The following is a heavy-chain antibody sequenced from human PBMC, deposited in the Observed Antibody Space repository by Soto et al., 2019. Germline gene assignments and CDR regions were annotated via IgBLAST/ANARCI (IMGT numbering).Heavy chain of an antibody. V-gene: IGHV3-9*01. Sequence: EVQLVESGGGLVQPGRSLRLSCAASGFTFDDYAMHWVRQAPGKGLEWVSGISWNSGSIGYADSVKGRFTISRDNAKNSLYLQMNSLRAEDTALYYCAKAYPSTLYYGMDVWGQGTTVTVSS. CDR3: AKAYPSTLYYGMDV. CDR2: ISWNSGSI. CDR1: GFTFDDYA. D-gene: IGHD2-2*01. J-gene: IGHJ6*02.